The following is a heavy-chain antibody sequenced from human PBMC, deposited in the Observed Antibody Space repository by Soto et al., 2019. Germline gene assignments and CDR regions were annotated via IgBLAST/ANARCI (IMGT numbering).Heavy chain of an antibody. CDR3: ARAPGGPGIAEY. CDR1: GYTFTSYG. CDR2: INAGNGNT. D-gene: IGHD6-13*01. V-gene: IGHV1-3*01. J-gene: IGHJ4*01. Sequence: GASVKVSCKASGYTFTSYGVHWVRQAPGQRLEWMGWINAGNGNTKYSQKFQGRVTITRDTSASTAYMELSSLRSEDTAVYYCARAPGGPGIAEYWGQGTLVNVS.